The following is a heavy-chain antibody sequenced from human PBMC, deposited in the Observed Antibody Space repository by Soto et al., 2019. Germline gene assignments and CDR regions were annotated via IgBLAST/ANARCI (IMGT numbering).Heavy chain of an antibody. D-gene: IGHD1-1*01. J-gene: IGHJ4*02. CDR1: GYDFTTYG. V-gene: IGHV1-18*01. Sequence: QVHLVQSGAEVKKPGASVKVSCKGSGYDFTTYGITWVRQAPGQGLEWMAWISAHNGNTDYAQKLQGRVTVTRDTSTSTAYMERRSLRSDDTAMYYCERGRYGDYWGQGALVTVSS. CDR2: ISAHNGNT. CDR3: ERGRYGDY.